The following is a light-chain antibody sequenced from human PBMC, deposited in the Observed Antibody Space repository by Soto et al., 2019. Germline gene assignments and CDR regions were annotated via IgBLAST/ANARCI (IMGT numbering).Light chain of an antibody. CDR3: HVYGIAPWR. CDR2: GAS. V-gene: IGKV3-20*01. Sequence: IVWTQSPCTLYXXXXEXGXLXWVASQSVSSNYVAWYQQKPGQAPRLLISGASNRATGTPDRFRGSGSGTDFTLTITSLEPEDFAVYYCHVYGIAPWRFGQGT. J-gene: IGKJ1*01. CDR1: QSVSSNY.